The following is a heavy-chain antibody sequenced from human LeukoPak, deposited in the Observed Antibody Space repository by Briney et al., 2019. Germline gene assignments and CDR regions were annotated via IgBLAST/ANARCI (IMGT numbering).Heavy chain of an antibody. CDR1: GGSISSGSYY. D-gene: IGHD3-16*01. CDR3: ATGRGAYYDYVWGSPPAY. V-gene: IGHV4-61*02. CDR2: IYTSGST. Sequence: SETLSLTCTVSGGSISSGSYYWSWIRQPAGKGLEWIGRIYTSGSTNYNPSLKSRVTISVDTSKNQFSLKLSSVTAADTAVYYCATGRGAYYDYVWGSPPAYWGQGTLATVSS. J-gene: IGHJ4*02.